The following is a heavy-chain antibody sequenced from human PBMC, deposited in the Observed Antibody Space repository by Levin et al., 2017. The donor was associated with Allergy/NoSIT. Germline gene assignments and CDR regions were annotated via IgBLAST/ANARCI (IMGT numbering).Heavy chain of an antibody. V-gene: IGHV2-70*01. CDR3: ARVSNDYGDYRDYYYYYMDV. CDR1: GFSLSTSGMC. D-gene: IGHD4-17*01. J-gene: IGHJ6*03. Sequence: QTLSLTCTFSGFSLSTSGMCVSWIRQPPGKALEWLALIDWDDDKYYSTSLKTRLTISKDTSKNQVVLTMTNMDPVDTATYYCARVSNDYGDYRDYYYYYMDVWGKGTTVTVSS. CDR2: IDWDDDK.